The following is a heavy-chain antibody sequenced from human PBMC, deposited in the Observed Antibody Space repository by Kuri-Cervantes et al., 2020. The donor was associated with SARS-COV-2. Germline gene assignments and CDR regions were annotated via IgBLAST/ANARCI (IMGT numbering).Heavy chain of an antibody. V-gene: IGHV4-59*08. D-gene: IGHD1-7*01. J-gene: IGHJ6*03. CDR3: ARRPSYDGTGVYYYYMDV. CDR1: GASMSSNF. Sequence: GSLRLSCNVSGASMSSNFWSWIRQPPGKGLEWIGYVDHNGNGNYNPSLKSRVTMAVDMSKNQFSLRLISVTAADTAVYYCARRPSYDGTGVYYYYMDVWGKGTTVTVSS. CDR2: VDHNGNG.